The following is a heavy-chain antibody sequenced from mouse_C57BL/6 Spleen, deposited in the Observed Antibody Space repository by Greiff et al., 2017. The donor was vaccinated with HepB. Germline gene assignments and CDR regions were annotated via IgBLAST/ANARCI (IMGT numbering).Heavy chain of an antibody. CDR2: IYPGDGDT. V-gene: IGHV1-82*01. J-gene: IGHJ4*01. CDR1: GYAFSSSW. CDR3: SRSDYSGSSHYAMDY. Sequence: VKLQESGPELVKPGASVKISCKASGYAFSSSWMNWVKQRPGKGLEWIGRIYPGDGDTNYNGKFKGKATLTADKSSSTAYMQLSSLTSEDSAVYFCSRSDYSGSSHYAMDYWGQGTSVTAAS. D-gene: IGHD1-1*01.